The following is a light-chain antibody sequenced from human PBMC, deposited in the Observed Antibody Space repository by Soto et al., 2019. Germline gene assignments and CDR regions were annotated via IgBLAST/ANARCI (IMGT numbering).Light chain of an antibody. CDR3: QQYGSSPYT. V-gene: IGKV3-20*01. J-gene: IGKJ2*01. Sequence: EIVLKQSPGTLSLSPGERATLSCRASQSVSSSYLAWYQQKPGQAPRLLIYGASSRATGIPDRFSGSGSGRYFTLTISRLEPEDFAVYYCQQYGSSPYTFGQGTKLEIK. CDR1: QSVSSSY. CDR2: GAS.